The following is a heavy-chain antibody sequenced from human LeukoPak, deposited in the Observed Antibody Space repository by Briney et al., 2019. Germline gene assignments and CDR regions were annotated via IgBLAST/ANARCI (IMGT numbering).Heavy chain of an antibody. Sequence: GRSLSLSCAASGFTFSTYAMHWVRQTPLKGLEWVAAISSHGGSEYYADSVKGRFTISRDNSKNTLYLQVDSLRTEDTAVYYCAKKSCSAIACPGAMDVWGHGTTVTVSS. CDR1: GFTFSTYA. V-gene: IGHV3-30-3*02. CDR3: AKKSCSAIACPGAMDV. J-gene: IGHJ6*02. CDR2: ISSHGGSE. D-gene: IGHD2-15*01.